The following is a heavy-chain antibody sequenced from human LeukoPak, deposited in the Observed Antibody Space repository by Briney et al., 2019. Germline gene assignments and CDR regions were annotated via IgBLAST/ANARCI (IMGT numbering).Heavy chain of an antibody. CDR1: GFTFSSYW. J-gene: IGHJ6*02. Sequence: GGSLRLSCAASGFTFSSYWMHWVRQAPGKGLVWVSRINSDGSSTSYADSVKGRFTISRDNAKDSLYLQMNSLRAEDTAVYYCAREDALYYDSRGALYYYYGMDVWGQGTTVTVSS. V-gene: IGHV3-74*01. CDR2: INSDGSST. D-gene: IGHD3-22*01. CDR3: AREDALYYDSRGALYYYYGMDV.